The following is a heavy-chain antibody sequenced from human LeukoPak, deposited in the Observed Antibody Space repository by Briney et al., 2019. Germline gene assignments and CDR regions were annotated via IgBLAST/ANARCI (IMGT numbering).Heavy chain of an antibody. J-gene: IGHJ4*02. D-gene: IGHD3-22*01. CDR3: ARGHHYYDSSGYYYEGLDY. Sequence: SQTLSLTCAISGDSVSTNSAAWSWIRQSPSRGLEWLGRTYFRSEWYYDYAVSVKSRITIKPDTSKNQFSLHMHSLTPDDTAVYFCARGHHYYDSSGYYYEGLDYWGQGTPVAVSS. CDR1: GDSVSTNSAA. CDR2: TYFRSEWYY. V-gene: IGHV6-1*01.